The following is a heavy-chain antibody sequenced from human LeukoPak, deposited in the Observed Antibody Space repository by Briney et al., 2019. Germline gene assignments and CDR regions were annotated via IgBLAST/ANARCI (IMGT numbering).Heavy chain of an antibody. Sequence: PGGSLRLSCTTSGFTFSSYGMSWVRQAPGKGLEWVSGISGRGGSTSYADSVKGRFTISRDISKNTLYLQMNNLRAEDTAVYYCARDSDRRATLDYWGQGTLVTVSS. V-gene: IGHV3-23*01. CDR2: ISGRGGST. J-gene: IGHJ4*02. CDR1: GFTFSSYG. D-gene: IGHD1-26*01. CDR3: ARDSDRRATLDY.